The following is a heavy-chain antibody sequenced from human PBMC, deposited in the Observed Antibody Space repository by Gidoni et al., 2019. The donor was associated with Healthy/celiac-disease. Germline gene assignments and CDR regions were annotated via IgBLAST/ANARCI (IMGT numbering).Heavy chain of an antibody. CDR2: IYYSGST. V-gene: IGHV4-30-4*01. D-gene: IGHD6-6*01. CDR3: ARETLEYSSSFYGMDV. J-gene: IGHJ6*02. CDR1: GGSIRSGDYY. Sequence: QVQLQESGPGLVKPSQTLSLTCTVSGGSIRSGDYYWSWIRQPPGKGLEWIGYIYYSGSTYYNPSLKSRVTISVDTSKNQFSLKLSSVTAADTAVYYCARETLEYSSSFYGMDVWGQGTTVTVSS.